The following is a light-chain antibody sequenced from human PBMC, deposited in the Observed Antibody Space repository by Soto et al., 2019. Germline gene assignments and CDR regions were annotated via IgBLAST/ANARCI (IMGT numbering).Light chain of an antibody. V-gene: IGLV2-8*01. J-gene: IGLJ2*01. Sequence: QSALTQPPSASGSPGESVTMSCSGTSRDVGGYVYVSWFQQHPGKAPKLIIFEVNKRHSGVPDRFSGSRSGNTASLTVSGLQLEDEADYYCSSYAGGNKMVFGGGTKLTVL. CDR2: EVN. CDR1: SRDVGGYVY. CDR3: SSYAGGNKMV.